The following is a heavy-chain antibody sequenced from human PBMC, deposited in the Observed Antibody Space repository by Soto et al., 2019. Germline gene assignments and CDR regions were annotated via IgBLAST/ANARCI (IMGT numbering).Heavy chain of an antibody. V-gene: IGHV3-23*01. J-gene: IGHJ4*02. CDR1: GLSFSSYA. CDR2: ISRSGNST. Sequence: EVQVLESGGDLAQPGRSLRLSCAVSGLSFSSYAMTWVRQSPGKGLEWVSSISRSGNSTYSADSVRGRFTISRDNSKNTLYLQMNSRRAEDTSVYYCAKDAKILDWLPTSYYFDFWGQGTLVTVSS. D-gene: IGHD3-9*01. CDR3: AKDAKILDWLPTSYYFDF.